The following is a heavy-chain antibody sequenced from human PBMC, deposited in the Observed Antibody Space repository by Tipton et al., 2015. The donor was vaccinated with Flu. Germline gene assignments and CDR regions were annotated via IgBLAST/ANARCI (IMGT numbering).Heavy chain of an antibody. CDR2: ISGSGGRT. CDR3: AKDVFSSGSAFDY. CDR1: GFTFNNFA. J-gene: IGHJ4*02. Sequence: SGFTFNNFAMTWVRLSPGKGLEWVSAISGSGGRTYYADAFKGRFTISRDNSKKILFLGMNSLRAEDSALYFCAKDVFSSGSAFDYWGQGTLVTVSS. D-gene: IGHD6-19*01. V-gene: IGHV3-23*01.